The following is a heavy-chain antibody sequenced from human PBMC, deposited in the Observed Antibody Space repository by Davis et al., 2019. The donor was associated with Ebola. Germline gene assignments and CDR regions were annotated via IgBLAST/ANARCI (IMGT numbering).Heavy chain of an antibody. CDR3: AREPDGYSSSWYHGYYYGMDV. J-gene: IGHJ6*04. Sequence: PGGSLRLSCAASGFVFRNYVMSWVRQAPGKGLEWVSTLGTSADTYYADSVKGRFTISRDNSKNTLYLQMNGLRVEDTALYYCAREPDGYSSSWYHGYYYGMDVWGKGTTVTVSS. V-gene: IGHV3-23*01. CDR1: GFVFRNYV. D-gene: IGHD6-13*01. CDR2: LGTSADT.